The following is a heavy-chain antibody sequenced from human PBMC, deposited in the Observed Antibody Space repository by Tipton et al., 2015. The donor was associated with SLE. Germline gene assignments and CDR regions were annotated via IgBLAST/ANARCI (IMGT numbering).Heavy chain of an antibody. J-gene: IGHJ2*01. Sequence: SLRLSCAASGFTLRNYYMHWVRQAPGKGLAGVSFIHHDGSYEYYADSVTGRFTISRDNSKKTLYLQMNTLRADDTAVYYCARDDPSYWYFDLWGRGTLVTVSS. CDR2: IHHDGSYE. V-gene: IGHV3-30*02. CDR3: ARDDPSYWYFDL. CDR1: GFTLRNYY. D-gene: IGHD6-6*01.